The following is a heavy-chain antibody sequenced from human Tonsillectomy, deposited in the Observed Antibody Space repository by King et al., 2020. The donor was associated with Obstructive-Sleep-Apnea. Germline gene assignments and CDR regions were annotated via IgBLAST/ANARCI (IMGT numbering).Heavy chain of an antibody. CDR2: IYSGGAT. J-gene: IGHJ3*02. CDR3: ARDHPNTSSSSWYRGDAFDI. Sequence: VQLVESGGGLVQPGGSLRLSCVASGLTVSNNYMSWVRQAPGKGLEWGSVIYSGGATYYANSVKGRFTISRNSSKNTLYLQMNSLRVEDTAVYYCARDHPNTSSSSWYRGDAFDIWGQGTMVTVSS. V-gene: IGHV3-53*04. D-gene: IGHD6-13*01. CDR1: GLTVSNNY.